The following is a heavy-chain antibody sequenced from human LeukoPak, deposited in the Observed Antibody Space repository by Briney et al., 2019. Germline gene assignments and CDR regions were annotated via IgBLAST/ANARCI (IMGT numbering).Heavy chain of an antibody. CDR2: INSDGSST. CDR1: GFTFSSYW. D-gene: IGHD1-26*01. CDR3: AGENSVWDGAFDN. Sequence: PGGSLRLSCAASGFTFSSYWMHWLRQAPGKGLVWVARINSDGSSTSYADSVKGRFTISRDNAKNTLYLQMKSLRAEDTAVSYCAGENSVWDGAFDNWGQGTMVTVSS. J-gene: IGHJ3*02. V-gene: IGHV3-74*01.